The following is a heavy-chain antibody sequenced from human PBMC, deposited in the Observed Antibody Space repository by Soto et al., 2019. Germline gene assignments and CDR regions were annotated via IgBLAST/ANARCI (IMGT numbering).Heavy chain of an antibody. V-gene: IGHV3-74*01. J-gene: IGHJ4*02. Sequence: EVQLVESGGGLVQPGESLRLSCAASGFTLSSRWMHWVRQAPGKGLVWVSRIKTDGSSTSYADSVKGRFTISRDNAKNTLYLQMNSVRAEDTAMYYCARDQDTFGQAVFDSWGQGTLVTVSS. CDR2: IKTDGSST. CDR1: GFTLSSRW. CDR3: ARDQDTFGQAVFDS. D-gene: IGHD3-16*01.